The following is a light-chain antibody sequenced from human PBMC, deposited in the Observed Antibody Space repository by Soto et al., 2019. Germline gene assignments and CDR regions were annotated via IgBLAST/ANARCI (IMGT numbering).Light chain of an antibody. CDR2: GAS. CDR3: QQYGGSPT. V-gene: IGKV3-20*01. CDR1: QSVRSNY. Sequence: EIVLTQSPGTLSLSPGDIATLSYRASQSVRSNYLAWYQQKPGQAPRILIYGASSRATGIPDRFSGSGSGTDFTLTISRLEPEDFAVYYCQQYGGSPTLGQGTKVDIK. J-gene: IGKJ1*01.